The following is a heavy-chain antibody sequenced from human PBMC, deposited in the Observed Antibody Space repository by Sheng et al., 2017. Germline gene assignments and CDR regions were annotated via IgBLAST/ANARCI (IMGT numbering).Heavy chain of an antibody. Sequence: EVQLLESGGGLVQPGGSLRLSCAASGFTFSDHYMDWVRQAPGKGLEWVGRVRDKLNSFTTEYAASVQGRFIISRDDSKNSLFLEMTNLKTEDTAVYYCARVAGYTRGWYKWGQGTLVTVSS. D-gene: IGHD6-19*01. V-gene: IGHV3-72*01. CDR1: GFTFSDHY. J-gene: IGHJ4*02. CDR2: VRDKLNSFTT. CDR3: ARVAGYTRGWYK.